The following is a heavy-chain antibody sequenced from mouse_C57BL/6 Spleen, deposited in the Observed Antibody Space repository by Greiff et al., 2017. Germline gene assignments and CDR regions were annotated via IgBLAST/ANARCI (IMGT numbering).Heavy chain of an antibody. CDR2: FYPGSGST. J-gene: IGHJ4*01. CDR1: GYTFTSYW. Sequence: QVQLQQPGAELVKPGASVKMSCKASGYTFTSYWITWVKQRPGKGLEWIGDFYPGSGSTNYNEKFKSKATLTVDTSSSTAYMQLSSLTSEDSAVYYCARGGSAYYYGSTSYYAMDYWGQGTSVTVSS. CDR3: ARGGSAYYYGSTSYYAMDY. V-gene: IGHV1-55*01. D-gene: IGHD1-1*01.